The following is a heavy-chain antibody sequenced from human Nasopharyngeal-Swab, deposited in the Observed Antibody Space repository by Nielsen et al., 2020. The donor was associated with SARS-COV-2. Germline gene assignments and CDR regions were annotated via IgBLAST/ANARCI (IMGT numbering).Heavy chain of an antibody. D-gene: IGHD6-6*01. J-gene: IGHJ4*02. CDR2: IYCSGST. V-gene: IGHV4-39*01. CDR1: GCSISSSSYY. CDR3: ARLGGSSSSLLDY. Sequence: SETLSLTCTVSGCSISSSSYYWGWLRQPPGKGLEWIGSIYCSGSTYYNPSLKSRVTISVDTSKNQFSLKLSSVTAADTAVYYCARLGGSSSSLLDYWGQGTLVTVSS.